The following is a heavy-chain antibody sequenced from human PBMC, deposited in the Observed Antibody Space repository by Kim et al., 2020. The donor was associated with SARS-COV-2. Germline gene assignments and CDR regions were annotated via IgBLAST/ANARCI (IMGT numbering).Heavy chain of an antibody. CDR1: GFTVSSSC. V-gene: IGHV3-7*01. D-gene: IGHD6-6*01. CDR2: IKEDGSGT. Sequence: GGSLRLSCAASGFTVSSSCMSWVRRAPGKGLEWVANIKEDGSGTYYEDSVKGRFTISRDNAKNSLYLQMNSLRAEDTAVYYCARKGGPYSRSSRDYYYGMDGWGQGTAVTVSS. J-gene: IGHJ6*02. CDR3: ARKGGPYSRSSRDYYYGMDG.